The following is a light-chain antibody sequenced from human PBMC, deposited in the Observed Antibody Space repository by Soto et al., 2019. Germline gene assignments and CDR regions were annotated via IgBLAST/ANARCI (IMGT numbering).Light chain of an antibody. CDR3: QKYGSSPRT. CDR1: QSVSSSY. Sequence: EIVLTQSPGTLSLSPGERATLSCRASQSVSSSYLAWYQQKPGQAPRLLSDGATSRATGIPDRFSGSGSGTDFTLTISRLEPEDFAVYYCQKYGSSPRTFGQGTKVEIK. CDR2: GAT. V-gene: IGKV3-20*01. J-gene: IGKJ1*01.